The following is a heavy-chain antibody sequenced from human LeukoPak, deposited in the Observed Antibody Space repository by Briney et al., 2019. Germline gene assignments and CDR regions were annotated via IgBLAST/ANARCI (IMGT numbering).Heavy chain of an antibody. V-gene: IGHV3-7*01. CDR3: VRGGRELDY. Sequence: GGSLRLSCAASGFTFRRYWVAWVRQAPGKGLQWVADIREDGTEKYYLDSVKGRFTIAKDDAKNSLFLQMNSLTAEDTALYYCVRGGRELDYCGEREPFTVSS. CDR1: GFTFRRYW. J-gene: IGHJ4*02. CDR2: IREDGTEK. D-gene: IGHD1-1*01.